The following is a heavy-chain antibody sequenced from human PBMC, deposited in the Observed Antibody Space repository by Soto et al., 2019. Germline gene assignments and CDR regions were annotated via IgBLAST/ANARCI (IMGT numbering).Heavy chain of an antibody. CDR3: ARVRPAPIRKIGQGTSQYYDFWSGYSVSYFDY. V-gene: IGHV4-39*07. D-gene: IGHD3-3*01. J-gene: IGHJ4*02. Sequence: SETLSLTCTVSGGSISSGGYYWSWIRQPPGKGLEWIGEINHSGSTNYNPSLKSRVTISVDTSKNQFSLKLSSVTAADTAVYYCARVRPAPIRKIGQGTSQYYDFWSGYSVSYFDYWGQGTLVTVSS. CDR2: INHSGST. CDR1: GGSISSGGYY.